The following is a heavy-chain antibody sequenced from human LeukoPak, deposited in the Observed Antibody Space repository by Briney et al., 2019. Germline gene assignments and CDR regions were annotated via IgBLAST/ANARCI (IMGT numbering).Heavy chain of an antibody. Sequence: ASVKVSCKASGYTFTGHYMHWVRQAPGQGLEWMGWINPNTDGTNYAQKFQGRVTMTRDTSISTAYMELSGLTSDDTAVYSCARDVVGGGTAWFDPWGQGTLVTVSS. J-gene: IGHJ5*02. CDR1: GYTFTGHY. V-gene: IGHV1-2*02. CDR3: ARDVVGGGTAWFDP. D-gene: IGHD2-21*01. CDR2: INPNTDGT.